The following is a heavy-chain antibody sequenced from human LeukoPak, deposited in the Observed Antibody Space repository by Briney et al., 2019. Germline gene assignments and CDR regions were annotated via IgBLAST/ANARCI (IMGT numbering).Heavy chain of an antibody. CDR1: GGSFSGYY. V-gene: IGHV4-34*01. J-gene: IGHJ4*02. D-gene: IGHD3-10*01. Sequence: PSETLSLTCAVYGGSFSGYYWSWIRQPPGKGLEWIGEINHSGSTNYNPSLKSRVTISVDTSKDQFSLKLSSVTAADTAVYYCARVWVRLNYYGSGSHKYFDYWGQGTLVTVSS. CDR2: INHSGST. CDR3: ARVWVRLNYYGSGSHKYFDY.